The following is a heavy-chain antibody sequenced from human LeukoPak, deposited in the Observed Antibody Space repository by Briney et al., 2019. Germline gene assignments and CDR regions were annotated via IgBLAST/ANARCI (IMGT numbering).Heavy chain of an antibody. V-gene: IGHV3-23*01. CDR2: ISGSGGST. CDR1: GFTFSSYA. D-gene: IGHD3-22*01. Sequence: GGSLRLSCAASGFTFSSYAMSWVRQAPGKGLEWVSAISGSGGSTYYADSVKGRFTISRGNAKNSLYLQMNSLRAEDTAVYYCARVKYPDYSDSSGIFDYWGQGTLVTVSS. J-gene: IGHJ4*02. CDR3: ARVKYPDYSDSSGIFDY.